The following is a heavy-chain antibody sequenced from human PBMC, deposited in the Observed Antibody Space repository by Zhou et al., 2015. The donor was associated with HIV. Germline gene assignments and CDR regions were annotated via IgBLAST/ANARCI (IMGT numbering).Heavy chain of an antibody. V-gene: IGHV1-69*06. CDR2: IIPILGTT. CDR1: GGTFSTHG. J-gene: IGHJ4*02. CDR3: AGDSDVSGPIAFDH. D-gene: IGHD3-16*01. Sequence: QVQLVQSGAEVKKPGSSVRVSCRASGGTFSTHGISWVRQAPGQGLEWMGGIIPILGTTKYAQKFQGRVTITADRSTSTAYMDLRSLRLEDTAVYYCAGDSDVSGPIAFDHWGQGTLVTVSS.